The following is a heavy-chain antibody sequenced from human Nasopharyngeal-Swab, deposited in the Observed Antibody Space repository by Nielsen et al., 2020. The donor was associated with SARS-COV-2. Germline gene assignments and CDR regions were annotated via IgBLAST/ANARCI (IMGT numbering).Heavy chain of an antibody. D-gene: IGHD6-13*01. J-gene: IGHJ4*02. CDR2: ITAADGNT. CDR3: VRDDGSSWLLDK. V-gene: IGHV1-3*01. Sequence: WVRQAPGQRLEWTGWITAADGNTQYSQKFHDRLTLTTDTSANTAYMDLSSLRSEDTAVYYCVRDDGSSWLLDKWGQGSLVTVSS.